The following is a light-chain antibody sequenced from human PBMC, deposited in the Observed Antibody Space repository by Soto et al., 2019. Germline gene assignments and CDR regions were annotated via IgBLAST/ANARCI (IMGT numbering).Light chain of an antibody. CDR1: LSVSVY. CDR2: DAS. V-gene: IGKV3-11*01. CDR3: QHYNGLPR. Sequence: VVLTQSPATLSLSPGERATLSCRTSLSVSVYLDWYQQKPGQAPRLLISDASNRATGIPARFSGSGSGTDFTLTISSLEPEDIATYYCQHYNGLPRFGPGTKVDIK. J-gene: IGKJ3*01.